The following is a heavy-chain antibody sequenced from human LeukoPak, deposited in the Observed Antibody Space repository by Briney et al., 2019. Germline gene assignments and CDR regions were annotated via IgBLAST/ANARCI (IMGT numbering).Heavy chain of an antibody. CDR3: ARQGSYYFIDY. CDR1: GYSFTSYW. CDR2: IDPSDSYT. Sequence: GESLKISCEASGYSFTSYWISWVRQMPGKGLEWMGRIDPSDSYTNYSPSFQGHVTISADKSISTAYLQWSSLKASDTAVYYCARQGSYYFIDYWGQGTLVTVSS. J-gene: IGHJ4*02. D-gene: IGHD1-26*01. V-gene: IGHV5-10-1*01.